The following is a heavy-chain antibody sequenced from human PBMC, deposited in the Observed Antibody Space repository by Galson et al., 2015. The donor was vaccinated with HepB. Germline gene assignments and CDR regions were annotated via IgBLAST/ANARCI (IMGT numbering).Heavy chain of an antibody. CDR3: TTVGYQLPNEYFHH. CDR1: GFTFSNAW. CDR2: IKSKSDGGTT. D-gene: IGHD2-2*01. J-gene: IGHJ1*01. V-gene: IGHV3-15*01. Sequence: SLRLSCAASGFTFSNAWMSWVRQAPGQGPEWVGRIKSKSDGGTTDYTAPVKGRFIMSRDDSKNTLYLQMNSLKIEDTAVYYCTTVGYQLPNEYFHHWGQGNLVTVSS.